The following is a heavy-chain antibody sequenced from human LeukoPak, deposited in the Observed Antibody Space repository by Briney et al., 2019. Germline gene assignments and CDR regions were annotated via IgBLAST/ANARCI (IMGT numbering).Heavy chain of an antibody. CDR1: VFTFSSYA. J-gene: IGHJ4*02. V-gene: IGHV3-23*01. Sequence: GGSLRLSCAASVFTFSSYAMSWVRQAPGKGLEWVSAISGSGGSTYYADSVKGRFTISRDNSKNTLYLQMNSLRAEDTAVYYCAKVPYGRWYSGSSAFDYWGQGTLVTVSS. CDR3: AKVPYGRWYSGSSAFDY. CDR2: ISGSGGST. D-gene: IGHD6-6*01.